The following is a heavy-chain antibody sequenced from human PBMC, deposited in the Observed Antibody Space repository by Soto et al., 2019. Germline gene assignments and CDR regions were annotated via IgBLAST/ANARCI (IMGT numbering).Heavy chain of an antibody. V-gene: IGHV4-59*12. D-gene: IGHD3-10*01. CDR1: GGSISSYY. J-gene: IGHJ5*02. CDR3: ARVWFGESSWFDP. Sequence: SETLSLTCTVSGGSISSYYWSWIRQPPGKGLEWIGYIYHSGNTNYNPSLKSRVTMSLDRSKNQFSLNLSSVTAADTAVYYCARVWFGESSWFDPWGQGTLVTVSS. CDR2: IYHSGNT.